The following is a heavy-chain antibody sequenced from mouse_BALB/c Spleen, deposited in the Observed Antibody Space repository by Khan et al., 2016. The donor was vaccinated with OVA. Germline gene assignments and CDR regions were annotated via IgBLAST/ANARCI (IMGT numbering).Heavy chain of an antibody. CDR1: GFSLTSYG. D-gene: IGHD2-1*01. CDR3: ARYYGNYGWYFDV. Sequence: QVQLKESGPAMVAPSQSLSITCTVSGFSLTSYGVHWVRQPPGKGLEWLGVIWAGGSTNYNSALMSRLSISTDNSKSQVFLKMNSLQTDDTAMYYFARYYGNYGWYFDVWGAGTTVTVSS. CDR2: IWAGGST. V-gene: IGHV2-9*02. J-gene: IGHJ1*01.